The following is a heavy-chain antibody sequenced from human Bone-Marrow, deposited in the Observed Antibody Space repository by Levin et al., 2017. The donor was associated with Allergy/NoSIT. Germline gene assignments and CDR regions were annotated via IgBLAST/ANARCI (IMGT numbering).Heavy chain of an antibody. J-gene: IGHJ4*02. D-gene: IGHD2-21*02. Sequence: ASETLSLTCSVSGGSIISTSNFWAWIRQPPGTGLEWIGYIYYSGSTEYNPSLKSRVIISVDTSKNQFSLNLTSVTAADTAVYYCARQEGFCGGDCFFDNWGQGTLLTVSS. CDR2: IYYSGST. CDR3: ARQEGFCGGDCFFDN. V-gene: IGHV4-39*01. CDR1: GGSIISTSNF.